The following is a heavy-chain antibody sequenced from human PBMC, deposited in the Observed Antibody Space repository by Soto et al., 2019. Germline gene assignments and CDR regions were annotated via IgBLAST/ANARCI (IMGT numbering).Heavy chain of an antibody. CDR2: IYWDDDK. D-gene: IGHD3-10*01. CDR1: GFSLSTSGVG. J-gene: IGHJ4*02. Sequence: QITLKESGPTLVKPTQTLTLTCTFSGFSLSTSGVGVGWIRQPPGKALEWLALIYWDDDKRYSPSLKSRLTTTKDTSNTQVLLTMTNMDPVDTAPYYCAHTRRFGEFIDYWGQGTLATVSS. CDR3: AHTRRFGEFIDY. V-gene: IGHV2-5*02.